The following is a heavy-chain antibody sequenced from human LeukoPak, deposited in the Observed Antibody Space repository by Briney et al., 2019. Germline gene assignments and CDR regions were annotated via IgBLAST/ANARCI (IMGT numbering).Heavy chain of an antibody. D-gene: IGHD2-2*01. CDR2: MNPSSGNT. CDR3: ARVATRGQLPPNWFDP. J-gene: IGHJ5*02. CDR1: GYTFTSYD. V-gene: IGHV1-8*01. Sequence: GASVKVSCKASGYTFTSYDINWVRQATGQGLEWMGWMNPSSGNTGYAQKFQGRVTMTRDTSISTAYMELSSLRSEDTAVYYCARVATRGQLPPNWFDPWGQGTLVTVSS.